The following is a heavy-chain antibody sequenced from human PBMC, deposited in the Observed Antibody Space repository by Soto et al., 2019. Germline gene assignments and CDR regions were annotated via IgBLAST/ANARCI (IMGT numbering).Heavy chain of an antibody. V-gene: IGHV1-18*01. CDR3: AGGGYYENGWAKLSHYGLDK. J-gene: IGHJ6*02. CDR1: GYTFIKYG. D-gene: IGHD3-16*01. CDR2: ISPYDGKT. Sequence: QVQLAQSPAEVKKPGASVKVSCKASGYTFIKYGIAWVRQAPGQGLEWMGWISPYDGKTIYAQKFQGRVTMTADRSTRTVYLDRRSMKANDSSMYYCAGGGYYENGWAKLSHYGLDKWGQGTSVTVSS.